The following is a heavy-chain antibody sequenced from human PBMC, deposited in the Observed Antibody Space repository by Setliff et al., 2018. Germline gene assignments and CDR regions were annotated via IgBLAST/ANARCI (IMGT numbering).Heavy chain of an antibody. J-gene: IGHJ4*01. V-gene: IGHV3-23*01. Sequence: PGGSLRLSCAASGFSFSSYAMSWVRQAPGQGLEWVSSIIGSGISTYYVDSVQGRFTISRDNHKNTLYLQMNSLRVEDTTIYYCAKSPHDFWSGRVFFDYWGQGIRGTVSS. D-gene: IGHD3-3*01. CDR3: AKSPHDFWSGRVFFDY. CDR1: GFSFSSYA. CDR2: IIGSGIST.